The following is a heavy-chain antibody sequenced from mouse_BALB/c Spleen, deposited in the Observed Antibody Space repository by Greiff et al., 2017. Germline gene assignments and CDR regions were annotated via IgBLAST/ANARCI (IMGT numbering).Heavy chain of an antibody. CDR2: ISSGGSYT. V-gene: IGHV5-6*01. CDR1: GFTFSSYG. J-gene: IGHJ2*01. D-gene: IGHD1-1*01. Sequence: EVMLVESGGDLVKPGGSLKLSCAASGFTFSSYGMSWVRQTPDKRLEWVATISSGGSYTYYPDSVKGRFTISRDNAKNTLYLQMSSLKSDDTAMYYCARLSSYHYFDYWGQGTTLTVSS. CDR3: ARLSSYHYFDY.